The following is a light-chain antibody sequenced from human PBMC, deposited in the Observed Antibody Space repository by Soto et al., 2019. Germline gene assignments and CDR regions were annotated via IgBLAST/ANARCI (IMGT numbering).Light chain of an antibody. Sequence: QSVLAQPASVSGSLGQSITISCTGTSGDVGAYNYVSWYQQNPGKAPKLMIYDVTFRPSGVSNRISGSKSANTASLTISGLQAEDESDYYCASYTSSSTWVFGGGTKLTVL. J-gene: IGLJ3*02. V-gene: IGLV2-14*01. CDR1: SGDVGAYNY. CDR3: ASYTSSSTWV. CDR2: DVT.